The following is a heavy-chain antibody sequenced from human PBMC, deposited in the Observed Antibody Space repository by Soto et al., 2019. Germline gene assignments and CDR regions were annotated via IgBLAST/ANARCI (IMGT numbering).Heavy chain of an antibody. CDR2: ISAHNGNT. D-gene: IGHD1-1*01. V-gene: IGHV1-18*01. CDR3: ARGRYGDY. J-gene: IGHJ4*02. CDR1: GYGFTTYG. Sequence: QVHLVQSGAEVKKPGASVKVSCKGSGYGFTTYGITWVRQAPGQGLEWMAWISAHNGNTNYAQKLQGRVTVTRDTSPSTAYLELRSLRSDDTAVYYFARGRYGDYWGQGALVTVSS.